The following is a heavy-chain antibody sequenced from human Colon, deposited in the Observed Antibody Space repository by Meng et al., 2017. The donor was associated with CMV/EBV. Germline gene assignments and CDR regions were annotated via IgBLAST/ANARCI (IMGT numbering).Heavy chain of an antibody. CDR2: IWYDGTQT. V-gene: IGHV3-33*06. CDR1: GFTFESYA. J-gene: IGHJ4*02. CDR3: AKAPSGGHWNYFEY. D-gene: IGHD2-21*02. Sequence: ASGFTFESYAMHWVRQAPGKGLEWVAFIWYDGTQTYYADSVTGRFTISRDNSKNTLYLQMNSLRDEDTAIYYFAKAPSGGHWNYFEYWGQGTLVTVSS.